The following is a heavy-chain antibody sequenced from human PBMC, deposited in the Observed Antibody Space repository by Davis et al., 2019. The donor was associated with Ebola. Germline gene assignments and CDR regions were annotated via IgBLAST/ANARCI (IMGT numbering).Heavy chain of an antibody. CDR3: ARDGYNPYYYYYYGMDV. Sequence: GGSLRLSCGASKFTYWMQWVRQAPGKGLEWVATTNQDGSEKYYLDSVKGRFTISRDNAKNSLYLQMNSLRAEDTAVYYCARDGYNPYYYYYYGMDVWGQGTTVTVSS. CDR2: TNQDGSEK. D-gene: IGHD5-24*01. V-gene: IGHV3-7*03. J-gene: IGHJ6*02. CDR1: KFTYW.